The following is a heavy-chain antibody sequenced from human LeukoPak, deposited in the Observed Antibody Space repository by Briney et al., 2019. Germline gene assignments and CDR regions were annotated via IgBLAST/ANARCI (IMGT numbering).Heavy chain of an antibody. J-gene: IGHJ5*02. Sequence: PGRSLRLSCTASGFTFGDYATSWFRQAPGKGLEWVGFIRSKAYGGTTEYAASVKGRFTISRDDSKSIAYLQMNSLKIEDTAVYYCTRADYGDYPGDPWGQGTLVTVSS. CDR2: IRSKAYGGTT. CDR3: TRADYGDYPGDP. V-gene: IGHV3-49*03. CDR1: GFTFGDYA. D-gene: IGHD4-17*01.